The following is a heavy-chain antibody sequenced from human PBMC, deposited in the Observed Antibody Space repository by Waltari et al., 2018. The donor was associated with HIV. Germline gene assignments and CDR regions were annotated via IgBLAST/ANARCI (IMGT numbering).Heavy chain of an antibody. J-gene: IGHJ5*02. V-gene: IGHV3-53*05. CDR2: IYGNGET. CDR1: GFTVTNEY. CDR3: AKGVRFLGP. Sequence: ATGGGLVQPGGSRSLCGRVSGFTVTNEYMTWVRRSTGRGLEWVGTIYGNGETYSAASMRGRLFISRDDPGNRVFLHINNVNFADTASYFCAKGVRFLGPWSQETPVTVSS. D-gene: IGHD3-3*01.